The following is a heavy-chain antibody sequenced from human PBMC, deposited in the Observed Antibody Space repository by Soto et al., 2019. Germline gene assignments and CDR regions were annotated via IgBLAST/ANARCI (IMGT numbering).Heavy chain of an antibody. V-gene: IGHV4-31*03. CDR2: IYNSGST. J-gene: IGHJ5*02. CDR3: GRDPTP. Sequence: QVQLQESGPGLVKASQTLSLTCTVSGGSISSGGYYWSWIRQHPVKGLEWIGYIYNSGSTYYNPSLKIRVTISIGTSTDWFPRRLRCVTAAEPAVYYYGRDPTPWGRGPLLPVSS. CDR1: GGSISSGGYY.